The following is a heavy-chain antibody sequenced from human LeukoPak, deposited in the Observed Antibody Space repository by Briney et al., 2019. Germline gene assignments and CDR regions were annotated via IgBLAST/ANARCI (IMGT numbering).Heavy chain of an antibody. CDR2: ISWNSGSI. J-gene: IGHJ3*02. CDR3: AKERLLVGARVGAFDI. CDR1: GFTFDDYA. V-gene: IGHV3-9*01. D-gene: IGHD1-26*01. Sequence: GGSLRLSCAASGFTFDDYAMHWVRQAPGKGLEWVSGISWNSGSISYADSVKGRFTISRDNAKNSLYLQMNSLKAEDTALYYCAKERLLVGARVGAFDIWGQGTMVTVSS.